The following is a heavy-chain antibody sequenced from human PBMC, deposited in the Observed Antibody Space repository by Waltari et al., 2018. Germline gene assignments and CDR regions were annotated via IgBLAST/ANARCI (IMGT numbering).Heavy chain of an antibody. Sequence: QVQLVQSGAEVKKPGSSVKVSCKASGGTFSSYAISWVRQAPGQGLEWMGGIIPIFGTANYAQKFQGRVTITADESTSTAYMELSSLRSEDTAVYYCANELGYCSSTSCPRGWFDPWGQGTLVTVSS. CDR1: GGTFSSYA. CDR2: IIPIFGTA. CDR3: ANELGYCSSTSCPRGWFDP. V-gene: IGHV1-69*12. J-gene: IGHJ5*02. D-gene: IGHD2-2*01.